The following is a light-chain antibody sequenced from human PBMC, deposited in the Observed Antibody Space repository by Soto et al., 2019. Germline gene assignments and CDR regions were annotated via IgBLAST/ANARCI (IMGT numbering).Light chain of an antibody. J-gene: IGKJ3*01. V-gene: IGKV1-27*01. CDR1: QAISNY. Sequence: DIQMTQSPSSLSASVGDRVTITCRASQAISNYVAWYQQRPGKVPKLLIYTASTLQSGVPSRFSGSESATDFTLTISSLQPEDGATYYCQMHNSAPFSFGPGTKVDIK. CDR3: QMHNSAPFS. CDR2: TAS.